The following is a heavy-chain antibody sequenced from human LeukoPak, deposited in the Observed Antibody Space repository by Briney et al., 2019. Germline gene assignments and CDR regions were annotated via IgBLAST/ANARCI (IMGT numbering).Heavy chain of an antibody. Sequence: PSETLSLTCTVSGGSISSSSYYWGWIRQPPGKGLEWIGSIYYSGSTYYNPSLKSRVTISVDTSKNQFSLKLSSVTAADTAVYYCARQRDDYVWGSYRSTPYDAFDIWGQGTMVTVSS. J-gene: IGHJ3*02. CDR1: GGSISSSSYY. V-gene: IGHV4-39*01. CDR3: ARQRDDYVWGSYRSTPYDAFDI. CDR2: IYYSGST. D-gene: IGHD3-16*02.